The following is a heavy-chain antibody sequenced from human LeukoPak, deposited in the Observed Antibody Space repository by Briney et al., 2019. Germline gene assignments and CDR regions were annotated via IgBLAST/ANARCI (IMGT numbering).Heavy chain of an antibody. J-gene: IGHJ4*02. Sequence: GRSLRLSCAASGFTFSSYGMHWVRQAPGKGLEWVAVISYDGSNKYYADSVKGRFTIPRDNSKNTLYLQMNSLRAEDTAVYYCAKDRDDSSGSYYFDYWGQGTLVTASS. D-gene: IGHD3-22*01. V-gene: IGHV3-30*18. CDR1: GFTFSSYG. CDR2: ISYDGSNK. CDR3: AKDRDDSSGSYYFDY.